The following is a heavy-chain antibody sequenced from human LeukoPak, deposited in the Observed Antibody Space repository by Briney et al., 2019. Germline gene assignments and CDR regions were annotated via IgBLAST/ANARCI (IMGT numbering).Heavy chain of an antibody. V-gene: IGHV3-23*01. CDR3: AKDGDYCGGDCYFGTFDI. CDR1: GFTFSSYA. D-gene: IGHD2-21*02. J-gene: IGHJ3*02. Sequence: PGGSLRLSCAASGFTFSSYAMSWVRQAPGKELEWVSTFSGSGGSTYYADSVKGRFTISRDNSKNTLYLQMNSLRAEDTAVYYCAKDGDYCGGDCYFGTFDIWGQGTMVTVSS. CDR2: FSGSGGST.